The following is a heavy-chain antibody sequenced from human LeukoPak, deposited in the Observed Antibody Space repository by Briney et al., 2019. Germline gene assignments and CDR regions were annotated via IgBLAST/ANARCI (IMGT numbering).Heavy chain of an antibody. D-gene: IGHD2-15*01. CDR1: NASISRYF. J-gene: IGHJ4*02. V-gene: IGHV4-59*01. CDR3: AGGPGISTSGY. Sequence: PSETLSLTCSVFNASISRYFWSWVRQPPGKGLEWIGYIYYTGSSNFNPSLRSRVTMSVDTSKNQFSLKLGSVTAADTALYYCAGGPGISTSGYWGQGALVTVSS. CDR2: IYYTGSS.